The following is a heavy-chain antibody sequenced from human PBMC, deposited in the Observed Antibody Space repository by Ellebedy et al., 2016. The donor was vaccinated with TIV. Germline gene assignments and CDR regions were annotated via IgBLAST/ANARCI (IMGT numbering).Heavy chain of an antibody. CDR3: AGWHFDL. J-gene: IGHJ2*01. Sequence: GGSLRLSXAASGFIFSDYWMHWVRQAPGKGLEWVANIKEDGGEKYYVDSVKGRFTISRDNTKYSLYLQMNSLRAEDTAVYFCAGWHFDLWGRGTLVTVSS. V-gene: IGHV3-7*01. CDR2: IKEDGGEK. CDR1: GFIFSDYW.